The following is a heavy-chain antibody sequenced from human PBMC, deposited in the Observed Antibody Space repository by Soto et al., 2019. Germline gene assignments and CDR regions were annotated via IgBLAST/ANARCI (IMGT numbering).Heavy chain of an antibody. D-gene: IGHD6-13*01. CDR1: GYTFTSYA. V-gene: IGHV1-3*01. Sequence: ASVKVSCKASGYTFTSYAMHWVRQAPGQRLKWMGWINAGNGNTKYSQKFQGRVTITRDTSAGTAYMELSSLRSEDTAVYYCARGEGQQLAPTLDWFDPWGQGTLVTVSS. CDR3: ARGEGQQLAPTLDWFDP. CDR2: INAGNGNT. J-gene: IGHJ5*02.